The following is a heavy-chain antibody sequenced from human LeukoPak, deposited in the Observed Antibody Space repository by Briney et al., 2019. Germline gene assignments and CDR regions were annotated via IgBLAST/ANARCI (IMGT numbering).Heavy chain of an antibody. CDR2: LSPSGGIT. CDR3: AKGVNYFVLEY. Sequence: GGSLRLSCAASGFTFSNAWMSWVRQAPGKGLEWVSALSPSGGITYYEDSVKGRFTISRDNSKNTLYLQMNSLSAEDTAVYYCAKGVNYFVLEYWGQGTLVTISS. V-gene: IGHV3-23*01. J-gene: IGHJ4*02. D-gene: IGHD3-10*02. CDR1: GFTFSNAW.